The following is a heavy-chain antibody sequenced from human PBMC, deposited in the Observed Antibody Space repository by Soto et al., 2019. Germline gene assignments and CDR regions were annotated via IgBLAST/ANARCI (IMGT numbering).Heavy chain of an antibody. V-gene: IGHV1-69*05. CDR2: IIHIFGTA. Sequence: SVKVSCKASGGTFSSYAISWVRQAPGQELQWMGGIIHIFGTAYYAQKLQGRVTITTDKSNNTAYMEMSSLRSEDTAVYFCARKGSGSAAYYYGMDVWGQGTTVTVSS. CDR3: ARKGSGSAAYYYGMDV. D-gene: IGHD6-13*01. J-gene: IGHJ6*02. CDR1: GGTFSSYA.